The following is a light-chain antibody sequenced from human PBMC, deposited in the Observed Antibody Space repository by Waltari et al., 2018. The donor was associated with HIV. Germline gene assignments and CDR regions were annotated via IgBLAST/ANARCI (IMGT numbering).Light chain of an antibody. CDR3: QQYNNWLT. J-gene: IGKJ4*01. Sequence: VMTQSPAILSLSPGKRATLSCRASQSGSNKLAWYQQKPGQAPRLLLYDASTRATGIPARFSGSWSGTDFTLTISSLQSGDFAIYYCQQYNNWLTFGGGTKVEIK. V-gene: IGKV3-15*01. CDR1: QSGSNK. CDR2: DAS.